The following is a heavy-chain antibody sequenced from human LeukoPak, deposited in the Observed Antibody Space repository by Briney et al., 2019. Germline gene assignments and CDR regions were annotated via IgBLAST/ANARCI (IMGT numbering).Heavy chain of an antibody. D-gene: IGHD3-22*01. CDR3: ARGGPAPHRITLIVVASSTDAFDI. J-gene: IGHJ3*02. CDR1: GSTFTSYG. V-gene: IGHV1-18*01. Sequence: ASVTVSFKASGSTFTSYGISWVRQAPGQGLEWMGWISAYNGDTNYAQKLQGRVTMTTDTSTSTAYMELRSLRFDDTAVYYCARGGPAPHRITLIVVASSTDAFDIWGQGTMVTVSS. CDR2: ISAYNGDT.